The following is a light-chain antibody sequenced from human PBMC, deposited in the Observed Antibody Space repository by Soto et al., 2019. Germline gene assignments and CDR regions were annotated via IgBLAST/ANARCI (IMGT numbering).Light chain of an antibody. CDR3: QQYYCMPFT. CDR1: QRITSSY. J-gene: IGKJ4*01. V-gene: IGKV3-20*01. CDR2: GAC. Sequence: ENVVTQSPGTLSLSPWERATVSCRASQRITSSYLAWYQQTPGQAPRLLIDGACWSATGVAEIFSGSGSRTDFTLTISRQDPEDSAVYYCQQYYCMPFTVGRGTKVDIK.